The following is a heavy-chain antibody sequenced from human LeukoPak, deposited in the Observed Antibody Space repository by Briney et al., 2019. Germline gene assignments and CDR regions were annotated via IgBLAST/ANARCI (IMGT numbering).Heavy chain of an antibody. CDR1: GVSVSGSYY. CDR2: MHHSGNS. CDR3: ARLGSTDIFAGLDI. V-gene: IGHV4-39*01. D-gene: IGHD3-3*02. Sequence: PSETLSLTCTVSGVSVSGSYYWAWIRQPPGKGLEWIGSMHHSGNSYYNPSLKGRVTISVDMSRNQVSLKVSSVIAADTAVYFCARLGSTDIFAGLDIWGQGTMVTVAS. J-gene: IGHJ3*02.